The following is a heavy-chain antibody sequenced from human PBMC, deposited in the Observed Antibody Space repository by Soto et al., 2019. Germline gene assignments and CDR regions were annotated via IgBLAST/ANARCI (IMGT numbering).Heavy chain of an antibody. D-gene: IGHD5-12*01. J-gene: IGHJ4*02. CDR3: AKSDGYNLWDS. CDR2: ISYDGSNK. CDR1: GFTFSSYG. V-gene: IGHV3-30*18. Sequence: QVQLVESGGGVVQPGRSLRLSCAASGFTFSSYGMHWVRQAPGKGLEWVAVISYDGSNKYYADSVKGRFTISRDNSKNTLYLQMNSLRAEDTAVYYCAKSDGYNLWDSWGQGTLVTVSS.